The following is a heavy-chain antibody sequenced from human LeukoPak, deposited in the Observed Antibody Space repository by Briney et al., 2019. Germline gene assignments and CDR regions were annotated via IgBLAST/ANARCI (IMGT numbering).Heavy chain of an antibody. CDR1: GYTFTSYD. J-gene: IGHJ6*03. CDR2: MNPNSGNT. CDR3: ARLGRTPRPGYYYYMDV. V-gene: IGHV1-8*01. Sequence: ASVKVSCKASGYTFTSYDINWVRQATGQGLEWMGWMNPNSGNTGYAQKFQGRVTMTRNTSISTAYMELSSLRSEDTAVYYCARLGRTPRPGYYYYMDVWGKGTTVTVSS.